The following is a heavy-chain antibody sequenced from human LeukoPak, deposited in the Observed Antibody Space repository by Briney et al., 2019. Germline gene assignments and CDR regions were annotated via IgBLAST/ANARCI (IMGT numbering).Heavy chain of an antibody. J-gene: IGHJ3*02. D-gene: IGHD3-16*02. CDR3: TRGLFGGLIVDDAFDI. Sequence: PSETLSLTRTVSGGSLSSGSHYWSWTRQPPGKGLEWIGYIYYSESTNYNPSLKSRVTISVDTSKNQFSLKLSSVTAADTAVYYCTRGLFGGLIVDDAFDIWGQGTMVTVSS. V-gene: IGHV4-61*01. CDR2: IYYSEST. CDR1: GGSLSSGSHY.